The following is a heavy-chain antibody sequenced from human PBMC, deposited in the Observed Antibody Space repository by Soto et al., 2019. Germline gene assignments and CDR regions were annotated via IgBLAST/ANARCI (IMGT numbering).Heavy chain of an antibody. V-gene: IGHV1-18*01. CDR2: ISAYNGNT. D-gene: IGHD3-10*01. CDR3: ARDLVRGVIPHNWFDP. CDR1: GYTFTSYG. Sequence: ASVKVSCKASGYTFTSYGISWVRQAPGQGLEWMGWISAYNGNTNYAQKLQGRVTMTTDTSTSTAYMELRSLRSDDTAVYYCARDLVRGVIPHNWFDPWGQGTLVTVSS. J-gene: IGHJ5*02.